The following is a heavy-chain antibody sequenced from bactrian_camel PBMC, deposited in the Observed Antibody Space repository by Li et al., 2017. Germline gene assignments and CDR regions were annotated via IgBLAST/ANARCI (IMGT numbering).Heavy chain of an antibody. Sequence: VQLVESGGTLVQPGGSLRLSCAGSGFTFSTYAMSWVRQAPGKGLEWVSLISSSGGSTLYADSVKGRFTISRDNAKDTLYLQMNSLKIEDTAVYYCALGSSRQATMTARGKGTQVTVS. V-gene: IGHV3S40*01. J-gene: IGHJ4*01. D-gene: IGHD3*01. CDR2: ISSSGGST. CDR1: GFTFSTYA.